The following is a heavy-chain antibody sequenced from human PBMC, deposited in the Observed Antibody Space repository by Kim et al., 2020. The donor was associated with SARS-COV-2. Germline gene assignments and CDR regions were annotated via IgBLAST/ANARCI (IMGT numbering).Heavy chain of an antibody. CDR2: IYSGGSST. V-gene: IGHV3-23*03. D-gene: IGHD3-16*01. Sequence: GGSLRLSCAASGFTFSSYSMSWVRQAPGKGLEWVSVIYSGGSSTYYADSVKGRFTISRDNAKNTLYLQMNSLRAEDTAVYYCAKGDGAGFSLGAFDFWS. CDR3: AKGDGAGFSLGAFDF. CDR1: GFTFSSYS. J-gene: IGHJ3*01.